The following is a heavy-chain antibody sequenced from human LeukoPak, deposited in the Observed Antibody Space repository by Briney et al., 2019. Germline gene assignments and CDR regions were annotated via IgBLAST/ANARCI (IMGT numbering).Heavy chain of an antibody. CDR3: ARDPPAVASSTYG. Sequence: PGGSLRLSCAASGFTVRNNYMNWVRQAPGKGLEWVSLIYSDGSTYYADSVRGRFTTSRDNSENTLYLQMNSLRVEDTAMYYCARDPPAVASSTYGWGQGTLVTVSS. D-gene: IGHD6-13*01. J-gene: IGHJ4*02. V-gene: IGHV3-66*01. CDR2: IYSDGST. CDR1: GFTVRNNY.